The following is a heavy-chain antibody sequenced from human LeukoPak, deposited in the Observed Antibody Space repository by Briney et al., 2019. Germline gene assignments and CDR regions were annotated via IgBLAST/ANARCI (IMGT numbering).Heavy chain of an antibody. CDR1: GFTFSSYG. CDR3: AKDLEGTYGGGSAYYYYYMDV. J-gene: IGHJ6*03. D-gene: IGHD4-23*01. Sequence: PGGSLRLSCAASGFTFSSYGMHWVRQAPGKGLEWVAFIRYDGSNKYYADSVKGRFTISRDNSKNTLYLQMNSLRAEDTAVYYCAKDLEGTYGGGSAYYYYYMDVWGKGTTVTISS. V-gene: IGHV3-30*02. CDR2: IRYDGSNK.